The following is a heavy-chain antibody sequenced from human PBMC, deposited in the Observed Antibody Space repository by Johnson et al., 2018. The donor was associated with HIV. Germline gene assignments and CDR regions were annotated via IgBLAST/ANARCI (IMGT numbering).Heavy chain of an antibody. V-gene: IGHV3-66*01. D-gene: IGHD3-22*01. CDR3: ASVPMIVVLDGAFDI. J-gene: IGHJ3*02. CDR2: IYSGDTT. CDR1: GFTVSTHY. Sequence: VQLVESGGGLVQPGASLRLSCAASGFTVSTHYMSWMRHAPGKGLERVSVIYSGDTTYYAGSVKGRFTISRDNSKNTLYLQMNSLRAEDTAVYYCASVPMIVVLDGAFDIWGQGTMVTVSS.